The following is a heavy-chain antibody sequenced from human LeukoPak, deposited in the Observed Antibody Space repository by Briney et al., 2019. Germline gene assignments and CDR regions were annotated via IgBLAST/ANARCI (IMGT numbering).Heavy chain of an antibody. CDR1: GGSISSYY. D-gene: IGHD3-10*01. J-gene: IGHJ5*02. Sequence: SETLSLTCSVSGGSISSYYWSWIRQPAGKGLEWIGRIYTSGSTNYNPSLKSRVTMSVDTSKNQFSLKLTSVTAADTAVYYCARDLRVRGVIITLSWFDPWGQGTLVTVSS. CDR3: ARDLRVRGVIITLSWFDP. CDR2: IYTSGST. V-gene: IGHV4-4*07.